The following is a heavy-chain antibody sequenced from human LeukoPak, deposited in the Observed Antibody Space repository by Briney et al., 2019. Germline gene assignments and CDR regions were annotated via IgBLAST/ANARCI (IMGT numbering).Heavy chain of an antibody. CDR1: GFTFSSYW. CDR2: IKQDGSEK. CDR3: ARVEDPDIVLMVYARRNAFDI. Sequence: GGSLRLSCAASGFTFSSYWMSWVRQAPGKGLEWVANIKQDGSEKYYVDSVKGRFTISRDNAKNSLYLQMNSLRAEDTAVYYCARVEDPDIVLMVYARRNAFDIWGQGTMVTVSS. J-gene: IGHJ3*02. V-gene: IGHV3-7*01. D-gene: IGHD2-8*01.